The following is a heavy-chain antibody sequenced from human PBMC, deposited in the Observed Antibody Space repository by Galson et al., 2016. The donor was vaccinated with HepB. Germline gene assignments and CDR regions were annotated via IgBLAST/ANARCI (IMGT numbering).Heavy chain of an antibody. CDR1: SGSISDYY. V-gene: IGHV4-59*01. D-gene: IGHD5-24*01. Sequence: ETLSLTCTVSSGSISDYYWTWIRQPPGRTLEWIGYISHSGITNYNPSLRSRLTMSIDTSSYQVSLTMNSVTAADTAVYYCVATLVATAAIAHFDFWGQGTLVTVSS. CDR3: VATLVATAAIAHFDF. CDR2: ISHSGIT. J-gene: IGHJ4*02.